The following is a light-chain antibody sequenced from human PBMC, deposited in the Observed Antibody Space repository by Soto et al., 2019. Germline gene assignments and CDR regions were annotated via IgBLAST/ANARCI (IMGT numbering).Light chain of an antibody. CDR3: QQCGSSST. V-gene: IGKV3-20*01. CDR2: GAS. CDR1: QTFSNSF. J-gene: IGKJ5*01. Sequence: EIVLTQSPGTLSLSPGERATLSCRASQTFSNSFLSLFQQIPGQAPRLLIYGASMRATGIPDRFSGSGSGTDFTLTISRLEPEDFAVYYCQQCGSSSTFGQGTRLEI.